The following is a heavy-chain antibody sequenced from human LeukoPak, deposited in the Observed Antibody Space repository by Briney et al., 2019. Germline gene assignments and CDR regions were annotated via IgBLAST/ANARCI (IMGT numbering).Heavy chain of an antibody. D-gene: IGHD3-10*01. V-gene: IGHV1-2*02. CDR1: GYTFTGYY. Sequence: ASVKVSCKASGYTFTGYYMHWVRQAPGQGLEGMGWINPNSGGTNYAQKFLGRVTMTRDTSITTAYMELSRLRSDDTAVYYCARLMFRGVIITGDYWGQGTLVTVSS. CDR2: INPNSGGT. CDR3: ARLMFRGVIITGDY. J-gene: IGHJ4*02.